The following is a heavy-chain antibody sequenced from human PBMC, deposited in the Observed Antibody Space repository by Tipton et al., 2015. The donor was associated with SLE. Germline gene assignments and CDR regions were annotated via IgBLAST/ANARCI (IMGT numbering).Heavy chain of an antibody. J-gene: IGHJ3*02. D-gene: IGHD4-23*01. Sequence: SLRLSCTASGFTFGDYAMSWVRQAPGKGLEWAGFIRSKAYGGKTEYAASVKGRFTISRDDSKSIAYLQMNSLKTEDTAVYYCTSNVKLPNDAFDIWGQGTMVTVSS. CDR2: IRSKAYGGKT. V-gene: IGHV3-49*04. CDR1: GFTFGDYA. CDR3: TSNVKLPNDAFDI.